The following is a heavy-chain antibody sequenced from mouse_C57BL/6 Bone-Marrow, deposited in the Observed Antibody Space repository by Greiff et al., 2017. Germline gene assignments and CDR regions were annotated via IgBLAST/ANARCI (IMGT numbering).Heavy chain of an antibody. Sequence: VKLVESGAELVKPGASVKISCKASGYAFSSYWMNWVKQRPGKGLEWIGQIYPGDGDTNYNGKFKGKATLTADKSSSTAYMQLSSLTSKDSAVYFCARNLQAWFAYWGQGTLVTVSA. D-gene: IGHD6-1*01. CDR1: GYAFSSYW. CDR3: ARNLQAWFAY. CDR2: IYPGDGDT. V-gene: IGHV1-80*01. J-gene: IGHJ3*01.